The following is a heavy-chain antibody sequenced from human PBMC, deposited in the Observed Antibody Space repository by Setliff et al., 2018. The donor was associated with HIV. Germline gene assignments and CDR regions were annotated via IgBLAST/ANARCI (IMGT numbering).Heavy chain of an antibody. J-gene: IGHJ4*02. CDR3: ATRPRIAARPFDY. CDR2: IFHSGDT. Sequence: TLSLPCSVSGVSVGSGDYYWHWIRQHPEKALEWIGYIFHSGDTYYNPSLKSRISMSLDTSKNQFSLELTYLTAADTAVYYCATRPRIAARPFDYWGQGMLVTVSS. CDR1: GVSVGSGDYY. D-gene: IGHD6-6*01. V-gene: IGHV4-31*03.